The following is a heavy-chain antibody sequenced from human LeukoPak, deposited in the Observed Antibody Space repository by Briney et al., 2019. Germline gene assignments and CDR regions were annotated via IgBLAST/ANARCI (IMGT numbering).Heavy chain of an antibody. J-gene: IGHJ4*02. CDR3: ARAVRYCSSTSCYPTPYYFDY. CDR2: IYYSGST. V-gene: IGHV4-30-4*08. CDR1: GGSISSGDYY. Sequence: SQTLSLTCTVSGGSISSGDYYWSWIRQPPGKGLEWIGYIYYSGSTYYNPSLKSRVTISVDTSKNQFSLKLSSMTATDTAVYYCARAVRYCSSTSCYPTPYYFDYWGQGTLVTVSS. D-gene: IGHD2-2*01.